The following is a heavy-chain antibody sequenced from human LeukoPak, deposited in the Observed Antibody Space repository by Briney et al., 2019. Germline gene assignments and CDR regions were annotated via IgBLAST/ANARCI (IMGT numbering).Heavy chain of an antibody. CDR1: GGSVTRNY. J-gene: IGHJ5*02. Sequence: SETLSLTCTVSGGSVTRNYWSWLRQPPGKGLEWIGYIYYSGSTNYSPSLKSRVTMSVDPSKNQFSLNLNSVTAADTAVYYCAQIVAGGPSLASWVRETLVTVSS. V-gene: IGHV4-59*02. CDR2: IYYSGST. D-gene: IGHD6-19*01. CDR3: AQIVAGGPSLAS.